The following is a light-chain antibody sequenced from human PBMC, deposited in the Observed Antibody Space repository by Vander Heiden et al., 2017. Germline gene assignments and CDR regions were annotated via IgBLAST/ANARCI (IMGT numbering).Light chain of an antibody. CDR2: GAS. Sequence: EIVLTQSPGTLSLSPGERATLSCRASQSVSSSYLAWYQQKPGQAPGLLIYGASSRATGIPDRFSGSGSGTEFTITISRLEPEDFAVYYCQQYGSSLTWTFGQGTKVEIK. CDR3: QQYGSSLTWT. CDR1: QSVSSSY. V-gene: IGKV3-20*01. J-gene: IGKJ1*01.